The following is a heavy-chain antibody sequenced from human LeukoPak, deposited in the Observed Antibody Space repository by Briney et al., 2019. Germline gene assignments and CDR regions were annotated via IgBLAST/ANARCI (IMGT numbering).Heavy chain of an antibody. Sequence: GGSLRLSCAASGFTFSRYWMHWVRQAPGKGLVWVSRINSDGISTSYADSVKGRFTISRDNAKNTLYVQMNSLRAEDTAVYYCARDLNGHYLHYWGQGTLVTVSS. CDR2: INSDGIST. V-gene: IGHV3-74*01. D-gene: IGHD2-8*01. J-gene: IGHJ4*02. CDR1: GFTFSRYW. CDR3: ARDLNGHYLHY.